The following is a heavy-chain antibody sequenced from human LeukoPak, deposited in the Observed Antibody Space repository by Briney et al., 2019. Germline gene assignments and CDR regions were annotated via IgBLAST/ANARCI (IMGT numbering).Heavy chain of an antibody. V-gene: IGHV4-34*01. D-gene: IGHD6-6*01. Sequence: SETLSLTCAGYGGSFSGYYWSWIRQPPGKGLEWIGEINHSGSTNYNPSLKSRVTISVDTSKNQFSLKLSSVTAADTAVYYCARWIAARPGDYWGQGTLVTVSS. CDR3: ARWIAARPGDY. J-gene: IGHJ4*02. CDR2: INHSGST. CDR1: GGSFSGYY.